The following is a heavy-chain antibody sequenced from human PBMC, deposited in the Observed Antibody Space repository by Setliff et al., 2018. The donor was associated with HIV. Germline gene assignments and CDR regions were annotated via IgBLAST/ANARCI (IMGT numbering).Heavy chain of an antibody. V-gene: IGHV4-30-4*08. CDR1: GGSISSGDYF. Sequence: TLSLTCTVSGGSISSGDYFLSWIRQAPGKGLEWIGCIYYSGSTYYNPSLKSRVTISIDTSKNQFSLNLSSVTAADTAVYYCARQFTVQWLVSTYGMDVWGQGTTVTVSS. CDR2: IYYSGST. D-gene: IGHD6-19*01. CDR3: ARQFTVQWLVSTYGMDV. J-gene: IGHJ6*02.